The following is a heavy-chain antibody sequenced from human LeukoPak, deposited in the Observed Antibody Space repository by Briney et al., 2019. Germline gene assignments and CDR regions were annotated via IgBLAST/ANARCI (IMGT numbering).Heavy chain of an antibody. J-gene: IGHJ6*02. CDR1: GFTFSSYS. D-gene: IGHD6-19*01. V-gene: IGHV3-21*01. CDR3: ARGEGAVGVSMDV. Sequence: GGSLRLSCAASGFTFSSYSMNWVRQAPGKGLEWVSSTSSSSSYIYYADSVKGRFTISRDNAKNSLYLQMNSLRAEDTAVYYCARGEGAVGVSMDVWGQGTTVTVSS. CDR2: TSSSSSYI.